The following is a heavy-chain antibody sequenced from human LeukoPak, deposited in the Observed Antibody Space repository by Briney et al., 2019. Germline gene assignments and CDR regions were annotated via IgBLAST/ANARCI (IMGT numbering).Heavy chain of an antibody. Sequence: GGSLRLSCAASGFTFDDYGMSWVRQAPGKGLEWVSAISGSGGSTYYADSVKGRFTISRDNSKNTLYLQMNSLRAEDTAVYYCAKDHGYSGSYGDAFDIWGQGTMVTVSS. CDR1: GFTFDDYG. D-gene: IGHD1-26*01. CDR2: ISGSGGST. CDR3: AKDHGYSGSYGDAFDI. J-gene: IGHJ3*02. V-gene: IGHV3-23*01.